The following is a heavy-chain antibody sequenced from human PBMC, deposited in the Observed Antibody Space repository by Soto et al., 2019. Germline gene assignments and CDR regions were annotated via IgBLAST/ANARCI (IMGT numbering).Heavy chain of an antibody. CDR3: ATRMYSTGCYYFDS. Sequence: EVQLLESGGGVVQPGGSLRLSCAASGFTFTNYALSWVRQAPGKGLEWVSTIGGGSGSTSYGDSVKGRFSISRENSKNTLYLLMSSLRAEDTALYYCATRMYSTGCYYFDSWGQGTLVTVSS. D-gene: IGHD6-25*01. CDR2: IGGGSGST. J-gene: IGHJ4*02. CDR1: GFTFTNYA. V-gene: IGHV3-23*01.